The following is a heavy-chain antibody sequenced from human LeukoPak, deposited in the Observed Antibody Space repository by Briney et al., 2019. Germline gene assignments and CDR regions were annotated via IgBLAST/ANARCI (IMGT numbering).Heavy chain of an antibody. J-gene: IGHJ4*02. CDR2: IYYSGST. Sequence: PSETLSLTCAVYGGSISSYYWSWIRQPPGKGLEWIGYIYYSGSTNYNPSLKSRVTISVDTSKNQFSLKLSSVTAADTAVYYCASSIAAAASFDYWGQGTLVTVSS. CDR3: ASSIAAAASFDY. D-gene: IGHD6-13*01. CDR1: GGSISSYY. V-gene: IGHV4-59*08.